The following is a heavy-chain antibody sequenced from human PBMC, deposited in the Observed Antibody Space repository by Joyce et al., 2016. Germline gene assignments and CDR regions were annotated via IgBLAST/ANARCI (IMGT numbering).Heavy chain of an antibody. D-gene: IGHD2-2*03. CDR2: IYYSGRT. CDR3: ARVKVDSVVAPSGMSYPNWFDP. V-gene: IGHV4-30-4*01. Sequence: QVQLQESGPGLVKPSQTLSLTCTVSNGSVNSADYYWSWIRQTPGKGLEWIWYIYYSGRTKYNPSLESRLTISLETSRNQFSLKLSAVTAADTAVYYGARVKVDSVVAPSGMSYPNWFDPWGQGTLVTVSS. J-gene: IGHJ5*02. CDR1: NGSVNSADYY.